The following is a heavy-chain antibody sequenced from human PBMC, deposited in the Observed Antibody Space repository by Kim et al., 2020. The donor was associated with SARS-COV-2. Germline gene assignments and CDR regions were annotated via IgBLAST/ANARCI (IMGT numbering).Heavy chain of an antibody. J-gene: IGHJ3*02. Sequence: SVKVSCKASGGTFSSYAISWVRQAPGQGLEWMGRIIPILGIANYAQKFQGRVTITADKSTSTAYMELSSLRSEDTAVYYCARARHRSGSYLIHDSWADAFDIWGQGTMVTVSS. CDR2: IIPILGIA. D-gene: IGHD1-26*01. CDR3: ARARHRSGSYLIHDSWADAFDI. V-gene: IGHV1-69*04. CDR1: GGTFSSYA.